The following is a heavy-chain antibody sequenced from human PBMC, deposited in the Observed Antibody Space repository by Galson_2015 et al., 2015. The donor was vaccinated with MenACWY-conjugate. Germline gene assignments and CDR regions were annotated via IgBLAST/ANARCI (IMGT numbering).Heavy chain of an antibody. CDR3: ARGGILTMEYLAYFDH. V-gene: IGHV3-30*04. CDR2: IAYNGASQ. CDR1: GIRFSSYA. Sequence: SLRLSCAASGIRFSSYAMHWVRQSPGKGLERVAVIAYNGASQYYADSVEGRFTVSRDNSKNTLYLQMNTLRDEDTAVYYCARGGILTMEYLAYFDHWGQGTLVSVSS. J-gene: IGHJ4*02. D-gene: IGHD4/OR15-4a*01.